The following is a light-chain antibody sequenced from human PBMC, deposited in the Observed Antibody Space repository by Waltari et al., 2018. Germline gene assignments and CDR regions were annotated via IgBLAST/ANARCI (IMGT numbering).Light chain of an antibody. CDR1: SLRSNY. Sequence: SSELTQDLAVSVALGQTVRITCQGDSLRSNYATWYQQKPGQAPILVIYGKNNRPSGIPDRFSGSSSGNTASLTITGAQAEDEADYYCNSRDSSAKGVFGGGTKLTVL. V-gene: IGLV3-19*01. J-gene: IGLJ3*02. CDR3: NSRDSSAKGV. CDR2: GKN.